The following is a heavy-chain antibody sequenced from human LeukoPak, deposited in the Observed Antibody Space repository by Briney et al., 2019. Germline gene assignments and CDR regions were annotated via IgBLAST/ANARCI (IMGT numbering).Heavy chain of an antibody. Sequence: SETLSLTCTVSGGSISSGSYYWSWIRQPAGKGLEWIGRIYTSGSTNYNPSLKSRVTISVDTSKNQFSLKLSSVTAADTAVYYCARAPLLLWFGELLDYFDYWGQGTLVTVSS. J-gene: IGHJ4*02. CDR1: GGSISSGSYY. CDR3: ARAPLLLWFGELLDYFDY. V-gene: IGHV4-61*02. CDR2: IYTSGST. D-gene: IGHD3-10*01.